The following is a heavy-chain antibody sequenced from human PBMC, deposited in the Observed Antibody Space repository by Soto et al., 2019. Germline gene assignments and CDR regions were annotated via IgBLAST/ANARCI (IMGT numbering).Heavy chain of an antibody. CDR2: INPSGGST. D-gene: IGHD3-22*01. Sequence: GASVKVSCKASGYTFSSYYMHWVRQAPGQGLEWMGLINPSGGSTNYAQKFQGRVSMTRDTSTATVYMELRSLRSEDTAVYYCARASGGDFYDSSGHWGQGTLVTVSS. V-gene: IGHV1-46*03. J-gene: IGHJ1*01. CDR3: ARASGGDFYDSSGH. CDR1: GYTFSSYY.